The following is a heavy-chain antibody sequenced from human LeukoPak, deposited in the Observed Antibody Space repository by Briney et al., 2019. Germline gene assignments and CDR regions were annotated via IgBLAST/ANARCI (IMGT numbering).Heavy chain of an antibody. CDR3: AKGIYEMDV. J-gene: IGHJ6*02. CDR2: ISGSGRST. CDR1: GFTFSSYA. Sequence: PGGSLRLSCAASGFTFSSYAMSWVRQAPGKGLEWVSTISGSGRSTYYADSVKGRFAISRDNSKNTLYLQMNSLRAEDAAVYFFAKGIYEMDVWGQGTTVTVSS. V-gene: IGHV3-23*01.